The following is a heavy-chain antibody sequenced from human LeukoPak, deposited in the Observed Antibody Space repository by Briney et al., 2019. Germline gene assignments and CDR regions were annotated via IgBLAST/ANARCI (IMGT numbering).Heavy chain of an antibody. CDR1: GGSISSYY. V-gene: IGHV4-4*07. CDR2: IYTSGST. J-gene: IGHJ6*02. D-gene: IGHD6-19*01. CDR3: ARDSPTYSSGWYGMDV. Sequence: TPSETLSLTCTVSGGSISSYYWSWIRQPAGKGLEWIGRIYTSGSTNYNPSLKSRVTMSVDTSKNQCSLKLSSVTAADTAVYYCARDSPTYSSGWYGMDVWGQGTTVTVSS.